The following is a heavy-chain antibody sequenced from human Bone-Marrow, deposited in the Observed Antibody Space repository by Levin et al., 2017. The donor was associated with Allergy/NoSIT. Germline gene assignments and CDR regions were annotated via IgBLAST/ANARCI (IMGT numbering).Heavy chain of an antibody. V-gene: IGHV3-43*01. CDR1: GFKFDDYT. CDR2: ITWDGSRT. Sequence: SGESLKISCAASGFKFDDYTIHWVRQPPGKGLEWVSLITWDGSRTLYADSVKGRFTISRDNNKNSLHLRMNSLRSEDSAMYYCVRGSGETTSFDYWGQGSLVTVSS. D-gene: IGHD4-17*01. J-gene: IGHJ4*02. CDR3: VRGSGETTSFDY.